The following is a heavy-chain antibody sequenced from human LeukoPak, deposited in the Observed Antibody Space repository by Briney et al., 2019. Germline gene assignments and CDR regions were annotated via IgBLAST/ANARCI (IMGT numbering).Heavy chain of an antibody. D-gene: IGHD5-12*01. Sequence: PGGSLRLSCAASGFTFSTYGMHWVRQTPGKGLEWVAVMWYDGSNKYYADSVKGRFTISRDNSKNTLDLQMNSLRVEDTAVYHCARDGYSGSKRGFYFDSWGQGTLVTVSS. CDR3: ARDGYSGSKRGFYFDS. CDR2: MWYDGSNK. CDR1: GFTFSTYG. V-gene: IGHV3-33*01. J-gene: IGHJ4*02.